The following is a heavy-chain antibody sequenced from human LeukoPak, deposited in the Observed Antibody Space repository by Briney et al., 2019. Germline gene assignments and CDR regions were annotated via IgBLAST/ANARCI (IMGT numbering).Heavy chain of an antibody. Sequence: SETLSLTCTVSGGSIGIYYWNWIRQPAGKGLEWIGRIFTSGIANYNPSLKSRVTMSVDTSKNQFSLNLSSVTAADTAVYYCAGTPYCSSDNCYRFYNGDDAFNIWGQGAKVTVSS. V-gene: IGHV4-4*07. J-gene: IGHJ3*02. CDR2: IFTSGIA. CDR3: AGTPYCSSDNCYRFYNGDDAFNI. D-gene: IGHD2-2*01. CDR1: GGSIGIYY.